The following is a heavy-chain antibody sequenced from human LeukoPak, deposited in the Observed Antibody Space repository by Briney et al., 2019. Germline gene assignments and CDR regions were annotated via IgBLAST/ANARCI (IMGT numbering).Heavy chain of an antibody. J-gene: IGHJ4*02. CDR3: AKLGYCSGGSCSPFDY. Sequence: GRSLRLSCAASGFTFSSYGMHWVRQAPGKGLEWVAVIPYDGSNKYYADSVKGRFTISRDNSKNTLYLQMNSLRAEDTAVYYRAKLGYCSGGSCSPFDYWGQGTLVTVSS. D-gene: IGHD2-15*01. CDR2: IPYDGSNK. CDR1: GFTFSSYG. V-gene: IGHV3-30*18.